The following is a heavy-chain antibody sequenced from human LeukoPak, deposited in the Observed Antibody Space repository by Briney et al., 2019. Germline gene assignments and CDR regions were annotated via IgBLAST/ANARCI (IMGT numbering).Heavy chain of an antibody. CDR3: VYSSSWYTGFGY. CDR2: IYTGGST. Sequence: GGSLRLSCAASGFTVSSNYMSWVRQAPGKGLEWVSVIYTGGSTYYAESVKGRFTISRDKSKNTLYLQTNSLRAEDTAVYYCVYSSSWYTGFGYWGQGTLVTVSS. V-gene: IGHV3-53*01. D-gene: IGHD6-13*01. J-gene: IGHJ4*02. CDR1: GFTVSSNY.